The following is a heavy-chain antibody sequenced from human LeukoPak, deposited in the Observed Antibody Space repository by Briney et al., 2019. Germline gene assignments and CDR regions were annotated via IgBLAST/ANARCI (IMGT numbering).Heavy chain of an antibody. CDR1: GYTFTSYG. Sequence: VASVKVSCKASGYTFTSYGISWVRQAPGQGLEWMGWISAYNGNTNYAQKLQGGVTMTTDTSTSTAYMELRSLRSDDTAVYYCARARPYDYGRRFDPWGQGTLVTVSS. V-gene: IGHV1-18*01. CDR3: ARARPYDYGRRFDP. J-gene: IGHJ5*02. D-gene: IGHD4-17*01. CDR2: ISAYNGNT.